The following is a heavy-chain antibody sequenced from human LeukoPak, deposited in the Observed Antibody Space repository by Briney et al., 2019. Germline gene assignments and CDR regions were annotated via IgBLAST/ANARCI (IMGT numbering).Heavy chain of an antibody. CDR1: GGSISNCY. Sequence: SETLSLTCTVSGGSISNCYWSWIRQPPGKGLEWIGYIYYTGSTYYNPSLKSRATISLDTSKNQFSLKLSSVTAADTAVYYCTRGYYYYYMDVWGKGTTVTVSS. V-gene: IGHV4-59*01. CDR2: IYYTGST. J-gene: IGHJ6*03. CDR3: TRGYYYYYMDV.